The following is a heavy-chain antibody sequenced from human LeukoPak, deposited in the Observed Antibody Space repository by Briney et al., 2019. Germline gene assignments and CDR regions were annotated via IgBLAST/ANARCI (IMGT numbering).Heavy chain of an antibody. J-gene: IGHJ4*02. CDR3: HRDYYGSGIDRDY. D-gene: IGHD3-10*01. Sequence: GGSLRLSCAACGFTFSSYWMHWVRQAPGKGLVWVSRINSDGSSTSYADSVKGRFTISGDNAKNTLYLQMNSLRAEDTAVYYCHRDYYGSGIDRDYWGQGTLVTVS. V-gene: IGHV3-74*01. CDR2: INSDGSST. CDR1: GFTFSSYW.